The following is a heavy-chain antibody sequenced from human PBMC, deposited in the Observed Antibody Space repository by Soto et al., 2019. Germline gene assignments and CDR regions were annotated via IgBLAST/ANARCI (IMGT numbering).Heavy chain of an antibody. CDR3: ARDGDRGFDMDV. CDR1: GFTLTTHN. V-gene: IGHV3-48*02. Sequence: EVQLVESGGGLVQPGGSLRLSCVASGFTLTTHNMDWVRQAPGKGLEWISYIDTTSRTIYYADSVKGRFTVSRDNAKNSVYLQMNSLRDEDTAVYYCARDGDRGFDMDVWGQGTTIIVSS. CDR2: IDTTSRTI. J-gene: IGHJ6*02.